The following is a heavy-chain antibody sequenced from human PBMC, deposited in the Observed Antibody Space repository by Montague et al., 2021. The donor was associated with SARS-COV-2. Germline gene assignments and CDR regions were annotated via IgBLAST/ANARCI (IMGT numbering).Heavy chain of an antibody. D-gene: IGHD1-20*01. J-gene: IGHJ5*02. CDR1: GGSISSYY. CDR2: IHYSGST. V-gene: IGHV4-59*01. CDR3: ARENNWNLNGWFDP. Sequence: SETLSLTCTVSGGSISSYYWSWIRQPPGKGLEWIGYIHYSGSTNYNPSLKSRVTISVDTSKNQFSLKLSSVTAADTAVYYCARENNWNLNGWFDPWGQGTLVTVSS.